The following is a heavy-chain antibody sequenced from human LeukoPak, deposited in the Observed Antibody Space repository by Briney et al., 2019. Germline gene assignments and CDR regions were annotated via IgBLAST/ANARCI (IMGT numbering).Heavy chain of an antibody. J-gene: IGHJ4*01. V-gene: IGHV3-23*01. D-gene: IGHD6-13*01. Sequence: PGGSLRLSCAASGFTFSSYEMSWVRQAPAKGLEWVSAISGSGGSTYYADSVKGRFTTSRDNSKNTLYLQMNSLRAEDTAVYYCAKVGAAAGFDYWGQGTLVTVSS. CDR2: ISGSGGST. CDR1: GFTFSSYE. CDR3: AKVGAAAGFDY.